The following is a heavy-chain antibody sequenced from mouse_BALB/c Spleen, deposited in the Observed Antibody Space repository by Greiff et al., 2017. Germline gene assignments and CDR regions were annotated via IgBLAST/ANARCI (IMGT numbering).Heavy chain of an antibody. CDR3: ASGCTYFDY. Sequence: VQLQQSGAELVKPGASVKMSCKAIGSSFTTYPIEWMKQNHGKSLELIGNFHPYNDATKYNEKVKGKAKLTVEKSSSTVYLELSRLTSDDSAFYYCASGCTYFDYWGQGTTLTVAS. J-gene: IGHJ2*01. CDR2: FHPYNDAT. CDR1: GSSFTTYP. D-gene: IGHD2-14*01. V-gene: IGHV1-47*01.